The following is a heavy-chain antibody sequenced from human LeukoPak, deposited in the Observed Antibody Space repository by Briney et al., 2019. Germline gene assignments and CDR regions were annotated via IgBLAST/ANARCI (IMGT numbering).Heavy chain of an antibody. J-gene: IGHJ3*02. D-gene: IGHD6-19*01. CDR2: IRYDGSNK. V-gene: IGHV3-30*02. CDR3: AKDRYNSGWYPDAFDI. CDR1: GFTFSSYG. Sequence: GGSLRLSCAASGFTFSSYGMHCVSQAPGKGLEWVAFIRYDGSNKYYADSVKGRFTISRDNSKNTLYLQMNSLRAEDTAVYYCAKDRYNSGWYPDAFDIWGQGTMVTVSS.